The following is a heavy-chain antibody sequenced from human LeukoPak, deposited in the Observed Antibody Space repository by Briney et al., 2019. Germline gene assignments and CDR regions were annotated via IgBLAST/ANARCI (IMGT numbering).Heavy chain of an antibody. D-gene: IGHD6-13*01. CDR1: GGSINSYY. V-gene: IGHV4-59*01. J-gene: IGHJ4*02. CDR3: ARVTGYMTEDYFDY. CDR2: IYYSGST. Sequence: SETLSLTCTVSGGSINSYYWSWIRQPPGKGLEWIGYIYYSGSTNYNPSPKSRVTIPVDTSKNQFSLRLSSVTAADTAVYYCARVTGYMTEDYFDYWGQGTLITVSS.